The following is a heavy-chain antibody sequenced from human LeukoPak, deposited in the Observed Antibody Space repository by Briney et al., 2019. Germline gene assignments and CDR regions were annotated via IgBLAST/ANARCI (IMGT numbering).Heavy chain of an antibody. D-gene: IGHD3-3*01. V-gene: IGHV1-3*03. Sequence: ASVKVSCKAYGYAFTSYAMHWVRQAPGQRLEWMGWINAGNGNTKYSQEFQGRVTITRDTSASTAYMELSSLRSEDMAVYYCARARSGAGSGYLTGWFDPWGQGTLVTVSS. CDR1: GYAFTSYA. CDR2: INAGNGNT. CDR3: ARARSGAGSGYLTGWFDP. J-gene: IGHJ5*02.